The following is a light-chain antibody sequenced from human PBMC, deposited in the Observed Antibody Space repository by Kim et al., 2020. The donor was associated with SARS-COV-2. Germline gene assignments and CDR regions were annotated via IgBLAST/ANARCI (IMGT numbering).Light chain of an antibody. J-gene: IGKJ4*01. CDR2: WAS. V-gene: IGKV4-1*01. CDR3: QQYYGSPLT. Sequence: DIVMTQSPDSLAVSLGERATINCKSSQSILSSSNNKNYLAWFQQKAGQPPKKVISWASARESGVPDRFSGSGSGTDFTLTISSLQAEDVAVYYCQQYYGSPLTFGGGTKVDIK. CDR1: QSILSSSNNKNY.